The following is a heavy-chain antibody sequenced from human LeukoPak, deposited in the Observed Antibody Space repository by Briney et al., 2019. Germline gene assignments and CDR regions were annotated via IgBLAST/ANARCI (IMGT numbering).Heavy chain of an antibody. CDR3: ATTGGSEWWLFLPLDY. V-gene: IGHV1-18*01. J-gene: IGHJ4*02. Sequence: ASVKVSCKASGYTFTSYGISWVRQAPGQGLEWMGWISAYNGNTSYAQKLQGRVTMTTDTSTSTAYMELRSLISDDTAVYYCATTGGSEWWLFLPLDYWGQGTLVTVSS. CDR2: ISAYNGNT. D-gene: IGHD3-22*01. CDR1: GYTFTSYG.